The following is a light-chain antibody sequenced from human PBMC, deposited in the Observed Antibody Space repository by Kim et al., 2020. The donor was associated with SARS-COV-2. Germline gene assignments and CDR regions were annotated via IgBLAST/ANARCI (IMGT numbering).Light chain of an antibody. V-gene: IGLV1-40*01. CDR3: QSYDSSHVV. CDR1: SSNTGAGYD. Sequence: PGQRVNISCTGSSSNTGAGYDVHWYQQLPGTAPKLLIYGNSNRPSGVPDRFSGSKSGTSASLAITGLQAEDEADYYCQSYDSSHVVFGGGTKVTVL. J-gene: IGLJ2*01. CDR2: GNS.